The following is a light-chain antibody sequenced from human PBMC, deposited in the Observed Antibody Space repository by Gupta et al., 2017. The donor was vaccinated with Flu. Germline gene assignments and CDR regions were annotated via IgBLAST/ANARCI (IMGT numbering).Light chain of an antibody. V-gene: IGLV6-57*01. CDR3: EYYDGAFNVV. Sequence: FSRTPPRSGSRPPGQTLTISCTRSTGNSAGNYVQWYQQHPGSSPNTDIYEKDQRPTGVPDRFSGSMASSSTSDSITIFGPGAEDDSYSDCEYYDGAFNVVFGGGTKLTVL. CDR1: TGNSAGNY. CDR2: EKD. J-gene: IGLJ2*01.